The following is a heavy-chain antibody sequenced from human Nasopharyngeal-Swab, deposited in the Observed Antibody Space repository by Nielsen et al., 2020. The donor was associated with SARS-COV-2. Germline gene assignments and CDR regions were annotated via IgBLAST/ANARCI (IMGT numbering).Heavy chain of an antibody. CDR3: ARATCSSTSCYHYYMDV. CDR1: GYTFTSYG. V-gene: IGHV1-18*01. D-gene: IGHD2-2*01. J-gene: IGHJ6*03. CDR2: ISAYNGNT. Sequence: ASVKVSCKASGYTFTSYGISWVRQAPGQGLEWMGWISAYNGNTNYAQKLQGRVTMTTDTSTSTAYMELRSLRSDDTAVYYCARATCSSTSCYHYYMDVWGKGTTVTVSS.